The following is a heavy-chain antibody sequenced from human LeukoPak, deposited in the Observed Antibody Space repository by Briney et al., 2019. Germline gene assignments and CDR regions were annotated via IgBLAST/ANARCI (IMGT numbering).Heavy chain of an antibody. CDR1: GYTFTSYA. Sequence: GASVKVSCKASGYTFTSYAMHWVRQAPGQGLEWMGGITPIFGTANYAQKFQGRVTITADESTSTAYMEVSSLRSEDTAVYYCARSMVRGVSTHPLTYYYGMDVWGQGTTVTVSS. CDR3: ARSMVRGVSTHPLTYYYGMDV. J-gene: IGHJ6*02. V-gene: IGHV1-69*13. D-gene: IGHD3-10*01. CDR2: ITPIFGTA.